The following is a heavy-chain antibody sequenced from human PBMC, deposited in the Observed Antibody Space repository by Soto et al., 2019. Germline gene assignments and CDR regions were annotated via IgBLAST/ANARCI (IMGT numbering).Heavy chain of an antibody. J-gene: IGHJ5*02. CDR3: ARALYYYDTGKFDP. D-gene: IGHD3-22*01. Sequence: QVQLQESGPGLVKPSETLSLTCTVSGGSISSYYWSWIRQPPGKGLEWIGYIYYSGSTNYNPSLKSRVTISVDTSKNQFSLKLSSVTAADTAVYYCARALYYYDTGKFDPWGQGTLVTVSS. CDR2: IYYSGST. V-gene: IGHV4-59*01. CDR1: GGSISSYY.